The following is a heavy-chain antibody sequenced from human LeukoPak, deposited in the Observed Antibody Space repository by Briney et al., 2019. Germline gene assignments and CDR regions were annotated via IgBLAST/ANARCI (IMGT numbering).Heavy chain of an antibody. D-gene: IGHD2-15*01. CDR1: GFTFSSYE. Sequence: GGSLRLSCAASGFTFSSYEMNWVRQAPGKGLEWVSYISSSGSTIYYADSVKGRFTISRDNAKNSLYLQMNSLRAEDTAVYYCARDRPTGASRIFVVQWGQGTPVTVSS. V-gene: IGHV3-48*03. CDR2: ISSSGSTI. CDR3: ARDRPTGASRIFVVQ. J-gene: IGHJ4*02.